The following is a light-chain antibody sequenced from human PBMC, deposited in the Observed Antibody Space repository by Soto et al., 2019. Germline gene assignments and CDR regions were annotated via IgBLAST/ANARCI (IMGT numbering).Light chain of an antibody. J-gene: IGLJ2*01. CDR3: CSYAGSSTFGV. V-gene: IGLV2-23*03. CDR1: SSDVGSYNL. CDR2: EGS. Sequence: QSALTQPASVSGSPGQSITISCTGTSSDVGSYNLVTWYQQHPGKAPKLMIYEGSKRPSGVSNRFSGSKSGNTASLTTSGLQEEDEADYYCCSYAGSSTFGVFGGGTKLTVL.